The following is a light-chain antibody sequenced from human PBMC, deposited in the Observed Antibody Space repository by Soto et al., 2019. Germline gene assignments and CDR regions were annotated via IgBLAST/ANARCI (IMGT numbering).Light chain of an antibody. Sequence: QSVLTQPPSASGSPGQSVTIPCTGTSSDVGGYDHVSWYQQHPGKAPKLMIYEVTKRPAGVPDRFSGSKSGNTASLTVSGLQAEDEADYYCSSYTSSSTLDVFGTGTKVTVL. J-gene: IGLJ1*01. V-gene: IGLV2-8*01. CDR2: EVT. CDR3: SSYTSSSTLDV. CDR1: SSDVGGYDH.